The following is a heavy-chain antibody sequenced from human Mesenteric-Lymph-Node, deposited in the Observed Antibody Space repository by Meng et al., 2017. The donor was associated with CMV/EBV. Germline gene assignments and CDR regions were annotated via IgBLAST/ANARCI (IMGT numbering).Heavy chain of an antibody. V-gene: IGHV3-21*01. Sequence: GESLKISCAASGFTFSSYSMNWVRQAPGKGLEWVSSISSSSSCIYYADSVKGRFTISRDNAKNSLYLQMNSLRAEDTAVYYCAREETYYDFWSGVYYYYGMDVWGQGTTVTVSS. CDR1: GFTFSSYS. J-gene: IGHJ6*02. D-gene: IGHD3-3*01. CDR3: AREETYYDFWSGVYYYYGMDV. CDR2: ISSSSSCI.